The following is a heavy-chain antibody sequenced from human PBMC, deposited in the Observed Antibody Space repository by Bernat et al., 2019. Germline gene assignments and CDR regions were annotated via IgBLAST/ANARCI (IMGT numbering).Heavy chain of an antibody. V-gene: IGHV3-48*02. CDR1: GFTFSSYS. Sequence: SCAASGFTFSSYSMNWVRQAPGKGLEWVSYISSSSSTIYYADSVKGRFTISRDNAKNSLYLQMNSLRDEDTDVYYCARLETDIAARRVDYWGQGNLV. D-gene: IGHD6-6*01. J-gene: IGHJ4*02. CDR2: ISSSSSTI. CDR3: ARLETDIAARRVDY.